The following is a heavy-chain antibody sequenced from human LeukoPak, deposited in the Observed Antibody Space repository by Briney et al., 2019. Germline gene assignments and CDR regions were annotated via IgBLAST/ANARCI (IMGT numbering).Heavy chain of an antibody. D-gene: IGHD6-13*01. J-gene: IGHJ5*02. V-gene: IGHV4-59*01. CDR3: ARGGSSWPLGTHWFDP. Sequence: SETLSLTCTVSGDSISSYYGSWIRQPPGKGLEWIRYIYYSGSTNHNPSLKSRVTMSVDTSKNQFSLKLTSVTAADTAVYYCARGGSSWPLGTHWFDPWGQGTLVTVSS. CDR2: IYYSGST. CDR1: GDSISSYY.